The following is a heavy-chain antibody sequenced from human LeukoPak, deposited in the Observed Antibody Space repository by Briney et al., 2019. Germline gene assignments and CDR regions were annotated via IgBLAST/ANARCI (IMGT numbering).Heavy chain of an antibody. J-gene: IGHJ5*02. CDR1: GYTFTGYY. CDR3: ARVAVTTRGFDP. CDR2: INPNSGGT. V-gene: IGHV1-2*02. Sequence: ASVKVFCKASGYTFTGYYMHWVRQAPGQGLEWMGWINPNSGGTNYAQKFQGRVTMTRDTSISTAYMELSRLRSDDTAVYYCARVAVTTRGFDPWGQGTLVTVSS. D-gene: IGHD4-17*01.